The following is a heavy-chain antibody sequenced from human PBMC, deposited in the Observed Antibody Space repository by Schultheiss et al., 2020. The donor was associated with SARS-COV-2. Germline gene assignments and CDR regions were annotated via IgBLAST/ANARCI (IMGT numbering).Heavy chain of an antibody. Sequence: GGSLRLSCAASGFTFDDYGMHWVRQAPGKGLEWVGFIRSKAYGGTTEYAASVKGRFTISRDDSKSIAYLQMNSLKTEDTAVYYCTKWYDSSGYYPKFDYWGQGTLVTVSS. V-gene: IGHV3-49*04. CDR1: GFTFDDYG. CDR2: IRSKAYGGTT. CDR3: TKWYDSSGYYPKFDY. J-gene: IGHJ4*02. D-gene: IGHD3-22*01.